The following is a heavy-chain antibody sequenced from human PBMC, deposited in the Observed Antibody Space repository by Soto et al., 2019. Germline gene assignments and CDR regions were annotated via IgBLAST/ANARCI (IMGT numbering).Heavy chain of an antibody. D-gene: IGHD6-25*01. CDR2: ISQSGNT. Sequence: LSLTCSIYSGSFSGYYCSWIRQPPWKGLEWIGEISQSGNTNYSPSLKSRVSISIDTSKKQFSLNLASVSAADTAVYYCARAPKVSGLSQTRPDFWGQGTLVTVSS. CDR3: ARAPKVSGLSQTRPDF. CDR1: SGSFSGYY. J-gene: IGHJ4*02. V-gene: IGHV4-34*01.